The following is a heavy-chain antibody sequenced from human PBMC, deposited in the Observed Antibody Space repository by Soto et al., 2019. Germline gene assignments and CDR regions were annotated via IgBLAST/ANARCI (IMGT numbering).Heavy chain of an antibody. J-gene: IGHJ6*02. D-gene: IGHD5-18*01. CDR3: ARGPGTGYSYGRGYYYGMDV. Sequence: SETLSLTCTVSGGSISSYYWSWIRQPPGKGLEWIGYIYYSGSTNYNPSLKSRVPISVETSKNQFSLKLSSVTAADTAVYYCARGPGTGYSYGRGYYYGMDVWGQGTTVTVSS. V-gene: IGHV4-59*01. CDR2: IYYSGST. CDR1: GGSISSYY.